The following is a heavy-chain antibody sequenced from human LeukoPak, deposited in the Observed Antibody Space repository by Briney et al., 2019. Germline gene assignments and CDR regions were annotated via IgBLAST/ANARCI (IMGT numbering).Heavy chain of an antibody. D-gene: IGHD3-22*01. CDR1: GFTFSSYW. Sequence: PGGSLRLSCAASGFTFSSYWMSWVHQAPGKGLEWVANIKQDGSEKYYVDSVKGRFTISRDNAKNSLYLQMNSLRAEDTAVYYCARDSNINYYDSSGYFDYWGQGTLVTVSS. V-gene: IGHV3-7*03. CDR2: IKQDGSEK. J-gene: IGHJ4*02. CDR3: ARDSNINYYDSSGYFDY.